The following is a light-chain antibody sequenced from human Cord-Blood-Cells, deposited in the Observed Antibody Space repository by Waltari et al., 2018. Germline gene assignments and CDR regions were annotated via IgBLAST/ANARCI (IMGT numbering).Light chain of an antibody. V-gene: IGKV3-20*01. CDR3: QQYGSSPWT. CDR2: GAS. CDR1: QSVSSSH. Sequence: EIVLTQSPGTMSFSPGERATPPCRASQSVSSSHLALYQHKPGQAPRLLIYGASSRATGIPARFSGSGSGTDFTLTISRLEPEDFAVYYCQQYGSSPWTFGQGTKVEIK. J-gene: IGKJ1*01.